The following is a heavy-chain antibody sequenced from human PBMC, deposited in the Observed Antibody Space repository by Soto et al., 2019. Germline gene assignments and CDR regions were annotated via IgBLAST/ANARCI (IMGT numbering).Heavy chain of an antibody. Sequence: EVQLVESGGGLVKPGGSLRLSCAASGFTFSAYTMNWVRQAPGKGLEWISSIDTGSKFMFYADSVRGRFTISRDNAKNSLQLQNIRPRGVDSTVHWCRRATRSSMLYDLRMVVWG. CDR2: IDTGSKFM. D-gene: IGHD2-8*01. V-gene: IGHV3-21*01. CDR1: GFTFSAYT. J-gene: IGHJ6*01. CDR3: RRATRSSMLYDLRMVV.